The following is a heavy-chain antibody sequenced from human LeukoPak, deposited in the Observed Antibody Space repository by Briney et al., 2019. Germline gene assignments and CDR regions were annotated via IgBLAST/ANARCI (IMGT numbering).Heavy chain of an antibody. V-gene: IGHV4-34*01. CDR1: GGSFSGYN. D-gene: IGHD6-13*01. CDR3: AGRSSCPGN. J-gene: IGHJ4*02. CDR2: INHSGST. Sequence: SETLSLTCAVYGGSFSGYNWSWIRQPPGKGLEWIGEINHSGSTNYNPSLKSRVTISVDTSKNQFSLKLSSVTAADTAVYYCAGRSSCPGNWGQGTLVTVSS.